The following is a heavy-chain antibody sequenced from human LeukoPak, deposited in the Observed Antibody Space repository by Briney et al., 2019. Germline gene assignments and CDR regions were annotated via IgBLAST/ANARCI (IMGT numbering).Heavy chain of an antibody. CDR3: ARQWLVSPLFDY. CDR1: GGSLSGYY. D-gene: IGHD6-19*01. J-gene: IGHJ4*02. V-gene: IGHV4-34*01. Sequence: SETLSLTCAVYGGSLSGYYWSWIRQPPGKGLEWIGEINHSGSTNYNPSLKSRVTISVDTSKNQLSLKLSSMTAPDTAVYYCARQWLVSPLFDYWGQGTLVTVSS. CDR2: INHSGST.